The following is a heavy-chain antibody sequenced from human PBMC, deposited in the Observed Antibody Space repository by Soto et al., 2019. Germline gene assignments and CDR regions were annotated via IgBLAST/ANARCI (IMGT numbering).Heavy chain of an antibody. J-gene: IGHJ4*02. V-gene: IGHV3-74*01. Sequence: GGSLRLSCAASGFTFSSYWMHWVRQAPGKGLVWVSRINSDGSSTSYADSVKGRFTISRDNAKNTLYLQMNSLRAEDTAVYYCTRDVEMATSKELRDYWGQGTLVTVSS. CDR3: TRDVEMATSKELRDY. CDR1: GFTFSSYW. CDR2: INSDGSST. D-gene: IGHD5-12*01.